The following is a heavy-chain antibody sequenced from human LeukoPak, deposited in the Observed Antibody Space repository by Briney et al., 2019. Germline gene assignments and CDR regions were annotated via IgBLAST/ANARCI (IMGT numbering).Heavy chain of an antibody. CDR2: IYPRDGST. CDR1: GYSFTSNY. Sequence: ASVKVSRKASGYSFTSNYIHWVRQAPGQGLEWMGMIYPRDGSTSYAQKFQGRVTVTRDTSTSTVHMELSGLRSEDTAVYYCARDQEAFDYWGQGTLVTVSS. CDR3: ARDQEAFDY. J-gene: IGHJ4*02. V-gene: IGHV1-46*01.